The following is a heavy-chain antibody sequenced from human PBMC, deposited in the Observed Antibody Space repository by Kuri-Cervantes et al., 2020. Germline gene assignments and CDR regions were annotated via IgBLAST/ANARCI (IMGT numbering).Heavy chain of an antibody. CDR2: IYHSGST. CDR1: GGSISSSSYY. Sequence: SCTVSGGSISSSSYYWGWIRQPPGKGLEWIGYIYHSGSTYYNPSLKSRVTISVDRSKNQFSLKLSSVTAADTAVYYCARDATNYDYVWGSYRTYGMDVWGQGTTVTVSS. V-gene: IGHV4-30-2*01. CDR3: ARDATNYDYVWGSYRTYGMDV. J-gene: IGHJ6*02. D-gene: IGHD3-16*02.